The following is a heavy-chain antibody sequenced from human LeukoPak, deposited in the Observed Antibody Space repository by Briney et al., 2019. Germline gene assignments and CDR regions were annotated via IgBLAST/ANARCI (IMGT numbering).Heavy chain of an antibody. CDR2: IYYSGST. CDR3: AGELRFLEPPYYYYYGMDV. CDR1: GGSISSYY. D-gene: IGHD3-3*01. V-gene: IGHV4-59*13. Sequence: SETLSLTCTVSGGSISSYYWSWIRQPPGKGLEWIGYIYYSGSTNYNPSLKSRVTISVDTSKNQFSLKLSSVTAADTAVYYCAGELRFLEPPYYYYYGMDVWGQGTTVTVSS. J-gene: IGHJ6*02.